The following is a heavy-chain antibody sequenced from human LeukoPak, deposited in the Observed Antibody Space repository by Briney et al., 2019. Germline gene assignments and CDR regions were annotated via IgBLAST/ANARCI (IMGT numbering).Heavy chain of an antibody. J-gene: IGHJ4*02. Sequence: PSETLSLTCTVSGGSISSYYWSWIRQPPGKGLEWIGYVYSSGRTNYNPSLKSRVTMSTDMSKNQFPLKLSSVTAPDTAVYYCARHQGGNSNFFDYWGQGTLVTVSS. CDR2: VYSSGRT. CDR3: ARHQGGNSNFFDY. CDR1: GGSISSYY. V-gene: IGHV4-59*08. D-gene: IGHD4-23*01.